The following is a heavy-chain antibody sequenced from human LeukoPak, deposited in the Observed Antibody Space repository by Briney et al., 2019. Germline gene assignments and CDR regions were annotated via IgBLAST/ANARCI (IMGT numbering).Heavy chain of an antibody. J-gene: IGHJ5*02. CDR3: ARHEYSGSYYGLSWFDP. V-gene: IGHV4-39*01. CDR2: IYYSGST. CDR1: GGSISSSSYY. Sequence: SETLSLTCTVSGGSISSSSYYWGWIRQPPGKGLEWIARIYYSGSTYHNPSLKSRFTLSVDTSKNQLSLKLSSLTAADTAVYYCARHEYSGSYYGLSWFDPWGQGTLVTVSS. D-gene: IGHD1-26*01.